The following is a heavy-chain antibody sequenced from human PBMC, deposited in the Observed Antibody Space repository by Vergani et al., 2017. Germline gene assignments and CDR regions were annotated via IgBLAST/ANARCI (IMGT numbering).Heavy chain of an antibody. Sequence: EVQLVESGGGLVKPGGSLRLSCEGSGFSFSGYWMHWVRQSPEKGLGWVSRSQSDGSITNYADSGKGRFTISRDNAKNTLYLEMNSLRGDDTAIYYGVSARCIGPCFMSNWFDSLGQGTLVTVSS. J-gene: IGHJ5*01. CDR2: SQSDGSIT. CDR3: VSARCIGPCFMSNWFDS. D-gene: IGHD2-15*01. CDR1: GFSFSGYW. V-gene: IGHV3-74*02.